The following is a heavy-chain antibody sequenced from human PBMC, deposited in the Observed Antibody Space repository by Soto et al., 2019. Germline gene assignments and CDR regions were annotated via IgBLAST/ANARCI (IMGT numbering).Heavy chain of an antibody. J-gene: IGHJ3*02. V-gene: IGHV1-2*02. Sequence: AAVKVSCKASGYTFTGYYMHWVRQAPGQGLEWMGWINPNSGGTNYAQKFQGRVTMTRDTSISTAYMELSRLRSDDTAVYYCASRSRADYYDSSGYPHIWGQGTMVTVSS. CDR3: ASRSRADYYDSSGYPHI. D-gene: IGHD3-22*01. CDR1: GYTFTGYY. CDR2: INPNSGGT.